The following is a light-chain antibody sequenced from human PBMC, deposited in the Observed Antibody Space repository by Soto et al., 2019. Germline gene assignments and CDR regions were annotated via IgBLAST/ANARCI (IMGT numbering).Light chain of an antibody. CDR1: SSDVGGYNY. CDR2: DVR. V-gene: IGLV2-14*01. CDR3: SSYTTISTYV. Sequence: QSVLTQPASVSGSPGQSITISCTGTSSDVGGYNYVSWYQQHPGKAPKLMIYDVRNRPSGVSNRFSGSKSVNTASLTISGLQAEDEAVYYCSSYTTISTYVFGTGTKVTV. J-gene: IGLJ1*01.